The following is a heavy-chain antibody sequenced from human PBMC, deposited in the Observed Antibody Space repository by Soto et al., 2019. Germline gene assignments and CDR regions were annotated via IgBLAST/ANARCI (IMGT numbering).Heavy chain of an antibody. CDR3: ARGRVIVGATTGWFDP. V-gene: IGHV1-3*01. CDR2: INDGNGNT. D-gene: IGHD1-26*01. J-gene: IGHJ5*02. Sequence: QVQLVQSEAEVKKPGASVKVSCKASGYTFTSYAMHWVRQAPGQRLEWMGWINDGNGNTKYSQKFQDRVTITRDTSASTAYMELSSLRSEDTAVYYCARGRVIVGATTGWFDPWDQGTLVTVSS. CDR1: GYTFTSYA.